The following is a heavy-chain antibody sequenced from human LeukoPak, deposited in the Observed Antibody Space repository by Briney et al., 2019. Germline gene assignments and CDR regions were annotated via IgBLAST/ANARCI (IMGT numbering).Heavy chain of an antibody. J-gene: IGHJ4*02. CDR1: GGTFSSYA. D-gene: IGHD4-23*01. V-gene: IGHV1-69*05. CDR3: ARDKGGGYGGYFDY. CDR2: IISIFGTA. Sequence: GASVKVSCKASGGTFSSYAISWVRQAPGRGLEWMGGIISIFGTANYAQKFQGRVTITTDESTSTAYLELSSLRSEDTAVYYCARDKGGGYGGYFDYWGQGTLVTVSS.